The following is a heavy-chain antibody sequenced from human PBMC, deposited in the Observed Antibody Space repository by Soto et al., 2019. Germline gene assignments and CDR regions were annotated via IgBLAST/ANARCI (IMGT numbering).Heavy chain of an antibody. CDR2: ISGGSGDST. Sequence: PGGSLRLSCAASGFTFSNHAMNWVRQAPGKGLEWVSGISGGSGDSTFYAGSVKGRFTISRDNSKNTLHLQMNSLRTEDTAVYYCAKNQPSWATRAAFDYWGQGTLVTVSS. CDR3: AKNQPSWATRAAFDY. CDR1: GFTFSNHA. D-gene: IGHD2-2*01. J-gene: IGHJ4*02. V-gene: IGHV3-23*01.